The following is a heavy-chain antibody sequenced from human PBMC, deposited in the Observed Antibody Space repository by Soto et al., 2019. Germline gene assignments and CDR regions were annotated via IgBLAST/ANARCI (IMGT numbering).Heavy chain of an antibody. D-gene: IGHD3-16*01. CDR1: GYTFVDYF. J-gene: IGHJ4*02. CDR2: ISLRHHST. Sequence: ASVKVSCKTSGYTFVDYFIHWVRQAPGQGLEWMGIISLRHHSTSYAQKFQDRLSVTRDPSSTTIYMELSSLRAEDTAVYYCAKNFIPLSPDLYFDSWGQGTLVTVSS. CDR3: AKNFIPLSPDLYFDS. V-gene: IGHV1-46*01.